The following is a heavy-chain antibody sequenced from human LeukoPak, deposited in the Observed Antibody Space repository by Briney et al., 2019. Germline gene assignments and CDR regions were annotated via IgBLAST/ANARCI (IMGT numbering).Heavy chain of an antibody. CDR3: ARHTGYSSGWYVGYYYYYYYMDV. CDR2: IYPGDSDT. CDR1: GYSFTSYW. Sequence: GESLKISCKGSGYSFTSYWIGWVRQMPGKGLEWMGIIYPGDSDTRYSPSFQGQVTISADKSISTAYLQWSSLKASDTAMYYCARHTGYSSGWYVGYYYYYYYMDVWGKGTTVTVSS. D-gene: IGHD6-19*01. V-gene: IGHV5-51*01. J-gene: IGHJ6*03.